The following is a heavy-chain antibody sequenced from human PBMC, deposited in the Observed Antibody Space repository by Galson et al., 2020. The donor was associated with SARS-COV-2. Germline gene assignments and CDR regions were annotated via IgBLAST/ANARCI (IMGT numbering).Heavy chain of an antibody. CDR1: GFTFSSYS. CDR3: ARWKAAAGNYYYYYGMDV. D-gene: IGHD6-13*01. V-gene: IGHV3-21*01. J-gene: IGHJ6*02. Sequence: TGGSLRLSCAASGFTFSSYSMNWVRQAPGKGLEWVSSISSSSSYIYYADSVKGRFTISRDNAKNSLYLQMNSLRAEDTAVYYWARWKAAAGNYYYYYGMDVWGQGTTVTVSS. CDR2: ISSSSSYI.